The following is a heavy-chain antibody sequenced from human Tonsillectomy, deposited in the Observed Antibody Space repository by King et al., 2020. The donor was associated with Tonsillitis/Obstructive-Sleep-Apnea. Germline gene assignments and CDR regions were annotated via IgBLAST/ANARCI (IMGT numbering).Heavy chain of an antibody. Sequence: QLVQSGGGLVKPGGSLRLSCATSGFTFNDYYMSWIRQAPGKGLEWVSYISSSGSYTNYEDSVKGRFTISRDNAKNSLYLQLNSLRAEDTAVYYCARGSGYSYGRCDYWGQGTLVTVSS. J-gene: IGHJ4*02. CDR3: ARGSGYSYGRCDY. CDR2: ISSSGSYT. V-gene: IGHV3-11*05. CDR1: GFTFNDYY. D-gene: IGHD5-18*01.